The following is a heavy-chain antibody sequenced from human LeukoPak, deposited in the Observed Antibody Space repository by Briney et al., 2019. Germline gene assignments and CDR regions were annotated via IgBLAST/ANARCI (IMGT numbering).Heavy chain of an antibody. CDR3: ARARRGSGGSCYFDY. V-gene: IGHV4-59*01. CDR1: GGSISSYY. Sequence: PSETLSLTCTVSGGSISSYYWSWIRQPPGKGLEWIGYIYYSGSTNYNPSLKSRVTISVDTSKNQFSLKLSSVTAADTAVYYCARARRGSGGSCYFDYWGQGTLVTVSS. D-gene: IGHD2-15*01. J-gene: IGHJ4*02. CDR2: IYYSGST.